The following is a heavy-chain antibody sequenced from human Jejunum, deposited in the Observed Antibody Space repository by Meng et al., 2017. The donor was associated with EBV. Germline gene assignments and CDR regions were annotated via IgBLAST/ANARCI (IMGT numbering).Heavy chain of an antibody. CDR1: GGTFSNYA. CDR3: ARSSGGVVADYFDY. V-gene: IGHV1-69*06. CDR2: VIPIFATA. J-gene: IGHJ4*02. Sequence: VQLVQSGVEVKKPGSSVKVSSKASGGTFSNYAFSWVRQAPGQGLEWMGGVIPIFATANYAQRFQGRVTITADKSTSTAYMELRSLRSEDTAVYYCARSSGGVVADYFDYWGQGTLVTVSS. D-gene: IGHD3-16*02.